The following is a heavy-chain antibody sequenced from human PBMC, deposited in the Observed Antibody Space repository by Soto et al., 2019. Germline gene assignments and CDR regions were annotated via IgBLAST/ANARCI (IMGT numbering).Heavy chain of an antibody. CDR3: AREDSSGYTGHYYYYGMDV. D-gene: IGHD6-19*01. Sequence: QPLSLTCAISGASVSSNSAAWNWIRQSPSRGLEWLVRTYYRSKWYNDYAVSVKSRITINPDTSKNQFSLQLNSVTPEDTALYYCAREDSSGYTGHYYYYGMDVWGQGTTVTASS. J-gene: IGHJ6*02. V-gene: IGHV6-1*01. CDR1: GASVSSNSAA. CDR2: TYYRSKWYN.